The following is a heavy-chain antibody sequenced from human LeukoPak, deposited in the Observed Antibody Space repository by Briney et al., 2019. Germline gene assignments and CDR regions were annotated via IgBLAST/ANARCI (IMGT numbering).Heavy chain of an antibody. CDR1: GGSISSSSYS. Sequence: SQTLSLTCTVSGGSISSSSYSWGWLRQPPGKGLEWIGSIYYSGSTYYNPSLKSRVTISVDTSKNQFSLKLSSVTAADTAVYYCARHNLGYCSSTSCWRGWFDPWGQGTLVTVSS. V-gene: IGHV4-39*01. CDR2: IYYSGST. D-gene: IGHD2-2*01. J-gene: IGHJ5*02. CDR3: ARHNLGYCSSTSCWRGWFDP.